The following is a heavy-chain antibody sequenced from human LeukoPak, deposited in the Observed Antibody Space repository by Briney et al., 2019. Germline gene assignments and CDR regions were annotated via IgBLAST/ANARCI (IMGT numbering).Heavy chain of an antibody. V-gene: IGHV1-2*02. J-gene: IGHJ4*02. CDR3: ARDRDYSNTERGFDY. Sequence: ASVKVSCKTSGYTFSDYYIHWVRQAPGHGLEWMGWINPNSGETKSAQKFQGRVTMTGDTSISTAYMELRRVTSDDTAVYYCARDRDYSNTERGFDYWGQGTLVTVSS. CDR1: GYTFSDYY. CDR2: INPNSGET. D-gene: IGHD4-11*01.